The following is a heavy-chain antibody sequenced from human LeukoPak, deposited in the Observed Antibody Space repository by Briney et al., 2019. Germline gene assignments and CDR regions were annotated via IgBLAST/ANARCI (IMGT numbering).Heavy chain of an antibody. CDR2: FDAEDGET. V-gene: IGHV1-24*01. D-gene: IGHD1-26*01. CDR1: GYTLTELS. CDR3: GTVGATGFFYY. J-gene: IGHJ4*03. Sequence: ASVKLSCKVSGYTLTELSMHWVRQPPGQGLERMGGFDAEDGETIYAQKFQGRVTMTEDTSTDTVYMELSSLRSEDTAVYYCGTVGATGFFYYWGQRALVTVSS.